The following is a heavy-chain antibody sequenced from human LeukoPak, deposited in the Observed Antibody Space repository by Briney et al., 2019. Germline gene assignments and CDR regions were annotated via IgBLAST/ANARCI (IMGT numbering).Heavy chain of an antibody. Sequence: ASVKVSCKASGYTFTSYYMHWVRQAPGQGLEWMGIINPSGGSTSYAQKFQGRVTMTRDTSISTAYMELSRLRSDDTAVYYCARELRALFFDPWGQGTLVTVSS. CDR1: GYTFTSYY. V-gene: IGHV1-46*01. D-gene: IGHD2-21*01. CDR3: ARELRALFFDP. J-gene: IGHJ5*02. CDR2: INPSGGST.